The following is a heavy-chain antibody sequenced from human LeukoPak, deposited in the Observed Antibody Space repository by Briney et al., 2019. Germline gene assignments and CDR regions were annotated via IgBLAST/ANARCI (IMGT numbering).Heavy chain of an antibody. V-gene: IGHV4-59*12. D-gene: IGHD1-26*01. CDR2: IYYSGST. CDR1: GASITSYY. J-gene: IGHJ4*02. Sequence: SETLSLTCTVSGASITSYYWSWIRQPPGKGLEWIGYIYYSGSTTYKPSLKSRVTISVDTSKNQFSLKLSSVTAADTAVYYCARLSIVGATNFDYWGQGTLVTVSS. CDR3: ARLSIVGATNFDY.